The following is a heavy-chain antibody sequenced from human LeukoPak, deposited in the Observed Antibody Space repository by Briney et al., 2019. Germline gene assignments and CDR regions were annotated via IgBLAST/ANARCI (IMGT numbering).Heavy chain of an antibody. CDR1: GYTLTELS. CDR3: ARVVAAAGTDLYYFDY. CDR2: FDPEDGET. Sequence: GASVKVSCKVSGYTLTELSMRWVRQARGKGLEWMGGFDPEDGETIYAQKFQGRVTMTEDTSTDTAYMELSSLRSDDTAVYYCARVVAAAGTDLYYFDYWGQGILVTVSS. V-gene: IGHV1-24*01. D-gene: IGHD6-13*01. J-gene: IGHJ4*02.